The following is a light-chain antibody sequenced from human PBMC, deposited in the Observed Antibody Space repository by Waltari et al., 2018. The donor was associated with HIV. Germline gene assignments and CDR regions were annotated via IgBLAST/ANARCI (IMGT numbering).Light chain of an antibody. Sequence: QSVLTQPPSVSGAPGQNVAISCTGGSSNLGADSDVHWYQQVPGRAPKLLLYGNSFRPSGVSDRFSGSKSGTSASLAITGLQAEDEADYYCQSYDNSLSGWMFGGGTKLTVL. J-gene: IGLJ3*02. CDR2: GNS. V-gene: IGLV1-40*01. CDR3: QSYDNSLSGWM. CDR1: SSNLGADSD.